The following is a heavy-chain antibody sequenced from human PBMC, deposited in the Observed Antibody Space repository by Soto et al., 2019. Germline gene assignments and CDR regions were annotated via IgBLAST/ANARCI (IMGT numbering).Heavy chain of an antibody. J-gene: IGHJ4*02. D-gene: IGHD6-19*01. CDR3: ARTSSGWYFDY. CDR1: GFTFSSYA. V-gene: IGHV3-23*01. Sequence: EVQLLESGGGLVQPGGSLRLTCAASGFTFSSYAMSWVRQAPGKGREWDSAISGSGGSTYYADSVKGRFTISRDNSKNTLYLQMNSLRAEDTAVYYCARTSSGWYFDYWGQGTLVTVSS. CDR2: ISGSGGST.